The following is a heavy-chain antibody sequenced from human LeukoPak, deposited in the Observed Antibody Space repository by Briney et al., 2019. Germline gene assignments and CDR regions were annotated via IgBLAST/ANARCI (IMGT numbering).Heavy chain of an antibody. CDR2: IKQDGSAG. Sequence: GGSLRLSCAASGFSFSSYWLSWLRQTPEKGLEWVANIKQDGSAGYYMESVKGRFTISRDKAKNSLHLQMNSLRAEDTAVYYCARVINGYRSGPWEWDYYQYMDVWGIGATVTVSS. V-gene: IGHV3-7*01. CDR3: ARVINGYRSGPWEWDYYQYMDV. J-gene: IGHJ6*03. D-gene: IGHD3-22*01. CDR1: GFSFSSYW.